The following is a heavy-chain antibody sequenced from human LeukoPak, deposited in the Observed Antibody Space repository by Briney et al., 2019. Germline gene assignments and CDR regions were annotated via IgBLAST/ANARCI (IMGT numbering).Heavy chain of an antibody. V-gene: IGHV3-11*04. J-gene: IGHJ4*02. CDR3: ARGGIVVPDPDY. CDR2: IDISGSSI. Sequence: GGSLRLSCAASGFTFSDYYMSWIRQAPGKGLEWVSSIDISGSSIYYADSVKGRFTISRDNAKNSLYLQMNSLRVEDTAVSYCARGGIVVPDPDYWGQGTLVTVSS. D-gene: IGHD6-19*01. CDR1: GFTFSDYY.